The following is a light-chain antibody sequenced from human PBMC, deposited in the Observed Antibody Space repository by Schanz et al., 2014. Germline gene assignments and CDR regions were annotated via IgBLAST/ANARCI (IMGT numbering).Light chain of an antibody. Sequence: EIVLTQSPATLSLSPGERATLSCRASQSVSSYLAWYQQKPGQAPRLLIYGASTRATGIPARFSGSGSGTAFTLTISRLEPEDFAVYYCQQHGTLPSTFGQGTKVEL. CDR2: GAS. CDR3: QQHGTLPST. V-gene: IGKV3-11*01. CDR1: QSVSSY. J-gene: IGKJ1*01.